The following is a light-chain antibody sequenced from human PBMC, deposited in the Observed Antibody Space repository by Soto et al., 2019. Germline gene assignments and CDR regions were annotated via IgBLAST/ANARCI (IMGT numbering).Light chain of an antibody. CDR1: QSIFSNF. CDR3: QQYGSSPLT. V-gene: IGKV3-20*01. CDR2: GAS. Sequence: MLTQSPGTLSLSPGERATISCRASQSIFSNFLAWYQQKSGQAPRLLIYGASNRATGIPDRFSGSGSGTDFTLTISRLEPEDFAVYYCQQYGSSPLTFGQGTKVEFK. J-gene: IGKJ1*01.